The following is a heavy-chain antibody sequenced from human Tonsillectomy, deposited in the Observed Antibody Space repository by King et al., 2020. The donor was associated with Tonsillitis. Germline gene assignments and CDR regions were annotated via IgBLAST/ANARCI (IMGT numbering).Heavy chain of an antibody. D-gene: IGHD1-7*01. Sequence: QLVQSGAGVKKPGESLKISCTDSGSSFTTYWFTWVRQMPGKGLEWMGRIDPSDSYINYSPSFRGHVTISADKSTSTAYLQWNSLKASDTAMYYCARAPKASTRWGTLDIWGQGTMVTVSS. CDR3: ARAPKASTRWGTLDI. CDR1: GSSFTTYW. J-gene: IGHJ3*02. CDR2: IDPSDSYI. V-gene: IGHV5-10-1*03.